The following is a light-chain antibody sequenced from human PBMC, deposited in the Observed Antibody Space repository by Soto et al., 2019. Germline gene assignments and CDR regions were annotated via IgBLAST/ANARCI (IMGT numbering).Light chain of an antibody. Sequence: QSVLTQPASVSGSPGQSITISCTGTSSDVGSYNLVSWYQQHPGKAPKLMIYDVSKRPSGVSNRFSGSKSDNTASLTISGPQAEDEADFYCCSYAGSTTFYVFGTGTKSPS. CDR2: DVS. CDR3: CSYAGSTTFYV. J-gene: IGLJ1*01. V-gene: IGLV2-23*02. CDR1: SSDVGSYNL.